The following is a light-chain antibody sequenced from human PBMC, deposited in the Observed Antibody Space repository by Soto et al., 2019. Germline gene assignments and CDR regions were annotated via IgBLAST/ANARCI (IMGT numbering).Light chain of an antibody. CDR2: GAS. CDR3: QHYNNWPFT. Sequence: EIVMTQSPATLSVSPGERATLYCRASQSVSSNLAWYQQKPGQAPRLPIYGASTRATGIPARFSGSGSGTDFTPTFLSLQSEDFAVYSFQHYNNWPFTFGPGTKVDI. CDR1: QSVSSN. J-gene: IGKJ3*01. V-gene: IGKV3-15*01.